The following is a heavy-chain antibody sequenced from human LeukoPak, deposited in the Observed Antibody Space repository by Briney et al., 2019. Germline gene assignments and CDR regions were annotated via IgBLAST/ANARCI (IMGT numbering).Heavy chain of an antibody. CDR2: VYHIGTT. J-gene: IGHJ5*02. V-gene: IGHV4-4*09. Sequence: SETLSLTCTVSGGSISSYYWSWIRQPPGEGLEWIGNVYHIGTTSYNSSLKSRVSISVDTSKNQFSLEMASVTPEDTALYYCARNTTSSPWFDPWGQGTLVIVSS. CDR1: GGSISSYY. D-gene: IGHD6-6*01. CDR3: ARNTTSSPWFDP.